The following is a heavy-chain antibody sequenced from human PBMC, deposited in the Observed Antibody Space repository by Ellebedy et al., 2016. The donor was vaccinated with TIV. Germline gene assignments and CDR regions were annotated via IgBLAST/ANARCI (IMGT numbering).Heavy chain of an antibody. V-gene: IGHV4-61*08. CDR2: VYRTGST. CDR1: GDSIFNAGAY. CDR3: ARGLYFDSSGYHYWFDP. D-gene: IGHD3-22*01. J-gene: IGHJ5*02. Sequence: SETLSLXCTVSGDSIFNAGAYWSWIRQPPGRALEWIGYVYRTGSTKLNPSLKSRVTMSVDTSKNQFSLKLNSVTAPDTAIYYCARGLYFDSSGYHYWFDPWGQGTLVTVFS.